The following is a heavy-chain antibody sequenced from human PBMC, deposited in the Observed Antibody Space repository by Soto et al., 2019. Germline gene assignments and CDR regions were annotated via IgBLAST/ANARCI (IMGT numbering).Heavy chain of an antibody. CDR1: GFTFSNFA. J-gene: IGHJ4*02. D-gene: IGHD3-16*02. CDR3: AKDDRKDGSINFDY. V-gene: IGHV3-23*01. Sequence: EVQLLESGGGLIQPGGSLRLSCAASGFTFSNFAMSWVRQAPGKRLYWVSSISSSGDNTYYADSVKGRFTISRDNSKNTLYLQMNSLRADDTAVYHCAKDDRKDGSINFDYWGQGTLVTVSS. CDR2: ISSSGDNT.